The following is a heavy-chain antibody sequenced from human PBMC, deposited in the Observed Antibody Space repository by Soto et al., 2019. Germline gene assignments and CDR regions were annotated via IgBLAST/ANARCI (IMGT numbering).Heavy chain of an antibody. CDR1: GSTFSNYT. CDR3: GRKTGSEWCDLARNS. D-gene: IGHD2-8*02. Sequence: GSRSLSCAASGSTFSNYTMNCVPQAPGKGLEWVANIKTDGSEKYHADSVKGRFTISRDNAENTLFLQLYSLRAGDAAIFYCGRKTGSEWCDLARNSWGPAPLVTAS. J-gene: IGHJ5*02. CDR2: IKTDGSEK. V-gene: IGHV3-7*03.